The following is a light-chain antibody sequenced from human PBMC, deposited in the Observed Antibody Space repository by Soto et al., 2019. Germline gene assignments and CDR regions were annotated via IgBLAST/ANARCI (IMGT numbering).Light chain of an antibody. CDR2: GAS. Sequence: EVVLTQSPGTMYLSPGERATLSCKASQSISSSYLAWYQQKPGQAPRLLIYGASNRATGNPDKFNGSGSGTYFTLTVSRLEPEDVAVYYCQQYGGSPRGTFGQGTSLEIK. J-gene: IGKJ2*01. CDR1: QSISSSY. V-gene: IGKV3-20*01. CDR3: QQYGGSPRGT.